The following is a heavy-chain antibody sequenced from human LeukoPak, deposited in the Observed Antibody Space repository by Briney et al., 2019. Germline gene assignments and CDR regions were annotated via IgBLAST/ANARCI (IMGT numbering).Heavy chain of an antibody. D-gene: IGHD3-10*01. V-gene: IGHV3-30*18. CDR1: GFTFSSYG. CDR2: ISYDGSNK. Sequence: GRSLRLSCAASGFTFSSYGMHWVRQAPGKGLEWLAVISYDGSNKYYADSVKGRFTISRDNSKNTLYLQMNSLRAEDTAVYYCAKDDGSGSSHYYYGMYVWGKGATVIVSS. CDR3: AKDDGSGSSHYYYGMYV. J-gene: IGHJ6*04.